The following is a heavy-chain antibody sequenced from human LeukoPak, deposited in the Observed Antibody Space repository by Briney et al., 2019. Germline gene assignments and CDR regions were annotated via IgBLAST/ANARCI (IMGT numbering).Heavy chain of an antibody. CDR2: ISGSGGST. D-gene: IGHD6-13*01. J-gene: IGHJ5*02. Sequence: PGGSLRLSCAASGFTFSSYAMSWVRQAPGKGLEWVSSISGSGGSTYYADSVKGRFTISRDNSKNTLYLQMNSLRAEDTAVYYCAKCPCSSWYSSWCDPWGQGTLVTVSS. CDR3: AKCPCSSWYSSWCDP. CDR1: GFTFSSYA. V-gene: IGHV3-23*01.